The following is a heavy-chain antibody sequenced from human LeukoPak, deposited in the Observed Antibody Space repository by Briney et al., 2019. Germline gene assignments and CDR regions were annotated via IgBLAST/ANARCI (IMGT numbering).Heavy chain of an antibody. J-gene: IGHJ4*02. CDR3: ARDPPAVKSGTYG. V-gene: IGHV3-66*01. CDR2: IYSGGAT. D-gene: IGHD4-11*01. Sequence: GESLRFSCAASGVAVGNNYMIWVRQAPGKGLEWVSRIYSGGATYYADSVKGRFTISRDSSKNTLFLQMNSLRAEDTAVYYCARDPPAVKSGTYGWGQGTLVTVSS. CDR1: GVAVGNNY.